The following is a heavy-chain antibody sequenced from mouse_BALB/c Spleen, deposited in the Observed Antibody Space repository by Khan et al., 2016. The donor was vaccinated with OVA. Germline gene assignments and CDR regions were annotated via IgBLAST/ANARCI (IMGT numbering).Heavy chain of an antibody. CDR1: GYSITSGYN. V-gene: IGHV3-1*02. Sequence: EVQLQESGPDLVKPSQSLSLTCTVTGYSITSGYNWHWIRQFPGNILDWMGYVHYSGSTSYNPSLNSRITITRDTSKNPFFLQLNSVTTEDTATYCWAVGFPAYWGQGTLVTVSA. CDR3: AVGFPAY. CDR2: VHYSGST. J-gene: IGHJ3*01.